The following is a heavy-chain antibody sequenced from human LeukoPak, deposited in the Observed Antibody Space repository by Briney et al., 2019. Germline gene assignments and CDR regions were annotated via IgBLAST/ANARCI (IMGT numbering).Heavy chain of an antibody. CDR3: ARGRAQRSLRLGELSPRYVDY. V-gene: IGHV4-34*01. J-gene: IGHJ4*02. CDR2: INRSGST. CDR1: GGSFSGYY. Sequence: SETLSLTCAVYGGSFSGYYWSWIRQPPGKGLEWIGEINRSGSTNDNPSLKSRGTISVETSKNQSSLKLSSVPTADTAVYYWARGRAQRSLRLGELSPRYVDYWGQGTLVTVSS. D-gene: IGHD3-16*02.